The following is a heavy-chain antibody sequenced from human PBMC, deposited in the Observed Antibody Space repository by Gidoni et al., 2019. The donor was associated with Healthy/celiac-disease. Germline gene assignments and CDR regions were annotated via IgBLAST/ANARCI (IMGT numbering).Heavy chain of an antibody. V-gene: IGHV3-48*01. CDR1: GFTFCSYS. D-gene: IGHD6-13*01. J-gene: IGHJ3*02. CDR2: SSSSSSTI. CDR3: ARDRGYSSSWYAFDI. Sequence: EVQLVESGGGLVQPGWSLRLPCAASGFTFCSYSMNWVRQAPGKGLEWVSYSSSSSSTIYYADSVKGRFTISRDNAKNSLYLQMNSLRAEDTAVYYCARDRGYSSSWYAFDIWGQGTMVTVSS.